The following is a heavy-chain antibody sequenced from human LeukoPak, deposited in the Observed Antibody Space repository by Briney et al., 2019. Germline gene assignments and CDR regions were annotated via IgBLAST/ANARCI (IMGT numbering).Heavy chain of an antibody. CDR3: AKTLGYCSGGSCYPDPLDY. CDR2: ISYDGSNK. J-gene: IGHJ4*02. D-gene: IGHD2-15*01. Sequence: PGGSLRLSCAASGFTFSSYGMHWVRQAPDKGLEWVAVISYDGSNKYYADSVKGRFTISRDNSKNTLYLQMNSPRAEDTAVYYCAKTLGYCSGGSCYPDPLDYWGQGTLVTVSS. CDR1: GFTFSSYG. V-gene: IGHV3-30*18.